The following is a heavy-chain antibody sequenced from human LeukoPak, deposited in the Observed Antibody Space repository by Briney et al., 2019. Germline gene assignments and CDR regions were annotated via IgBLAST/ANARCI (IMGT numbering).Heavy chain of an antibody. CDR1: GGTFSSYA. J-gene: IGHJ4*02. CDR2: IIPIFGTA. CDR3: ARGADY. V-gene: IGHV1-69*05. Sequence: ASVTVSCKASGGTFSSYAISWVRQAPGQGLEWMGGIIPIFGTANYAQKFQGRVTMTRDTSTSTVYMELSSLRSEDTAVYYCARGADYWGQGTLVTVSS.